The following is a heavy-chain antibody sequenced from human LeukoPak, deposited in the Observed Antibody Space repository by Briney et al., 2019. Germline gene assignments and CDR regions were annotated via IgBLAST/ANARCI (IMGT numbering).Heavy chain of an antibody. Sequence: GASVKVSCKASGYTFTGYYMHWVRQAPGQGLEWMGWINPKSAGTNYAQKFQGRVTMTRDTSISTTYMELSRLRSDDTAVYYCARDLGISGWYAPPLGYFDYWGQGTLVTVSS. V-gene: IGHV1-2*02. CDR1: GYTFTGYY. D-gene: IGHD6-19*01. CDR3: ARDLGISGWYAPPLGYFDY. CDR2: INPKSAGT. J-gene: IGHJ4*02.